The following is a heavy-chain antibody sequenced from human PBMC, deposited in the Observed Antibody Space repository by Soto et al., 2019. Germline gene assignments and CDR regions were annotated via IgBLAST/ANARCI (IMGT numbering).Heavy chain of an antibody. V-gene: IGHV1-8*01. Sequence: QVQLVQSGAEVKKPGASVKVSCKASGYTFTSYDINWVRQATGQGLEWMGWMNPNSGNTGHAQKFQGRVTITRNTSISTAYMELSSLRSEDTVLYCCARGGRISGVYWGQGCLVTVYS. D-gene: IGHD1-26*01. CDR1: GYTFTSYD. CDR2: MNPNSGNT. J-gene: IGHJ4*02. CDR3: ARGGRISGVY.